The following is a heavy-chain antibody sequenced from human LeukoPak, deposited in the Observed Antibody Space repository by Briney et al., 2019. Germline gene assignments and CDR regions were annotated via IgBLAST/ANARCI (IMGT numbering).Heavy chain of an antibody. Sequence: GGSLRLSCAASGFTFDDYGMSWVRQAPGKGLEWVSGINWNGGSTGYADSVKGRFTISRDNAKNSLYLQMNSLRAEDTALYHCAREQTGYDSSGYPKDDAFDIWGQGTLVTVSS. CDR2: INWNGGST. CDR3: AREQTGYDSSGYPKDDAFDI. V-gene: IGHV3-20*01. J-gene: IGHJ3*02. CDR1: GFTFDDYG. D-gene: IGHD3-22*01.